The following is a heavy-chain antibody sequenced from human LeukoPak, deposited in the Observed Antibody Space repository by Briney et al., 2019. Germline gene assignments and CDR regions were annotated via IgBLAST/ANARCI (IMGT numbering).Heavy chain of an antibody. CDR2: IWYVGSIK. Sequence: PGGSLRLSCATSGFTFSSYAMHWVRQAPGKGLEWVAVIWYVGSIKFYADSVKGRFTISRDNSKYTVYLQMNSLSSVNTDAYYGARTLVYSGNYRDRQFDSWGQGTLVTVSS. CDR3: ARTLVYSGNYRDRQFDS. CDR1: GFTFSSYA. V-gene: IGHV3-33*01. J-gene: IGHJ4*02. D-gene: IGHD1-26*01.